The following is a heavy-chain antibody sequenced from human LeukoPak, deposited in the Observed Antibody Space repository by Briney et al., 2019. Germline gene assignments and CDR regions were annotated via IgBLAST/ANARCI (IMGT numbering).Heavy chain of an antibody. J-gene: IGHJ4*02. CDR2: ISGSGGST. CDR1: GFTFRSYA. D-gene: IGHD5-18*01. CDR3: ARGGYSYGFDY. V-gene: IGHV3-23*01. Sequence: GGSLRLSCTASGFTFRSYAMSWVRQAPGKGLEWVSAISGSGGSTYYADSVKGQFTISRDNFKNTLFLQMNSLRAEDTAVYYCARGGYSYGFDYWGQGTLVTVSS.